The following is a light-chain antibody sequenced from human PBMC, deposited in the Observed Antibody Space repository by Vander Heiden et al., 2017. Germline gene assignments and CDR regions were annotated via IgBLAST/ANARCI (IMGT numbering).Light chain of an antibody. CDR3: QQDGDYSES. J-gene: IGKJ1*01. V-gene: IGKV3-20*01. CDR2: EAS. CDR1: QSGTSNY. Sequence: VLTQSPGTLSLSPGAGATLPCRASQSGTSNYLAWYQQKPGQAPRLLIYEASSRATGIPYRFSGSGSGTDFTLTISILQPEDFAVYYCQQDGDYSESFGQGTKVEIK.